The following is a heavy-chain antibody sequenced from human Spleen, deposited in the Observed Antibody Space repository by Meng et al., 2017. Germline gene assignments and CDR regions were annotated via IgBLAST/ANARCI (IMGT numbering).Heavy chain of an antibody. CDR2: IYHSGSA. Sequence: SGGGLVQPGGSLRLSCAASGFTFSDYYMSWMRQAPGKGLEWIGEIYHSGSANYNPFLKSRATISVDTSQNNLSLKLSSVTAADSAVYYCARVYDLRVLDYWGQGTLVTVSS. J-gene: IGHJ4*02. CDR1: GFTFSDYY. V-gene: IGHV4-34*01. CDR3: ARVYDLRVLDY. D-gene: IGHD3/OR15-3a*01.